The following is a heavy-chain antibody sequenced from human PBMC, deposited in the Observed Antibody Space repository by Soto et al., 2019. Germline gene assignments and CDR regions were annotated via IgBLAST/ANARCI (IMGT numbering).Heavy chain of an antibody. CDR1: GDSIGSGDYF. CDR2: FSYTETT. CDR3: ARALLRGHWYFDF. D-gene: IGHD3-10*01. Sequence: PSETLSLTCTVSGDSIGSGDYFWSWVRQPPGERLEWIGSFSYTETTYYNPSLKSAVTISVDTSKNQLSLNLSSVTAADTAVYYCARALLRGHWYFDFWGRGTLVTVSS. V-gene: IGHV4-39*01. J-gene: IGHJ2*01.